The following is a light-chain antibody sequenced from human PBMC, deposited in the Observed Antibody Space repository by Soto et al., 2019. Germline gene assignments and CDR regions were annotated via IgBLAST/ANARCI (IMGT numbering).Light chain of an antibody. CDR3: SSYTRSSTVI. CDR2: DVN. CDR1: SSDVGGYNY. J-gene: IGLJ2*01. Sequence: QSALTQPASVSGSPGQSITISCTGTSSDVGGYNYVSWYQQHPGKDPKLMIYDVNNRPSGVSNRFSGSKSGNTASLTISGLQAEDEADYYCSSYTRSSTVIVGGGTKLTVL. V-gene: IGLV2-14*03.